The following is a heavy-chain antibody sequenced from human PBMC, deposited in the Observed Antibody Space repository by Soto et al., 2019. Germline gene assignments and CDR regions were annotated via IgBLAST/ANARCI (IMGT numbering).Heavy chain of an antibody. CDR1: GFTVSSNY. J-gene: IGHJ5*02. CDR3: AKKVRGWFNSFDP. D-gene: IGHD6-19*01. V-gene: IGHV3-53*01. CDR2: IYSGGST. Sequence: PGGSLRLSCAASGFTVSSNYMSWVRQAPGKGLEWVSVIYSGGSTYYADSVKGRFTISRDNSKNTLYLQMNSLRAEDTAVYYCAKKVRGWFNSFDPWGQGTLVTVSS.